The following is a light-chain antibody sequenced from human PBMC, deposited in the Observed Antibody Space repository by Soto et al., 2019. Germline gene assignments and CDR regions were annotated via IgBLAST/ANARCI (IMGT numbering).Light chain of an antibody. CDR3: QQYENLPT. Sequence: DIPMTESPTSLSASVGDRVTITCQASQNINNYLNWYQQKPGRAPKLLIYDASNLEAGVPSRFRGSGSGTDFTFTISRLPPEDIATYYWQQYENLPTFGQGTRLEIK. J-gene: IGKJ5*01. V-gene: IGKV1-33*01. CDR1: QNINNY. CDR2: DAS.